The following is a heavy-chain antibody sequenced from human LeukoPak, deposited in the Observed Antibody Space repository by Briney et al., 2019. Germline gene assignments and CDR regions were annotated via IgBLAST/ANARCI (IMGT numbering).Heavy chain of an antibody. CDR2: ISSSSSYI. V-gene: IGHV3-21*01. CDR3: ARDRGTGYSGYDLFY. J-gene: IGHJ4*02. CDR1: GFTFDKYA. Sequence: PGGSLRLSCEASGFTFDKYAMHWVRQSPERGLEWASSISSSSSYIYYADSVKGRFTISRDNAKNSLYLQMNSLRAEDTAVYYCARDRGTGYSGYDLFYWGQGTLVTVSS. D-gene: IGHD5-12*01.